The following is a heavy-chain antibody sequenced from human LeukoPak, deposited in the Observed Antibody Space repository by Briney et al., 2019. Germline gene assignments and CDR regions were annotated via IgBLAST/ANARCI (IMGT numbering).Heavy chain of an antibody. CDR1: GFTISNNY. CDR2: ISSSSSTI. Sequence: GGSLRLSCAASGFTISNNYLTWVRQAPGKGLEWVSYISSSSSTIYYADSVKGRFTVSRDNAENSLFLQMNSLRAEDTAVYYCARGDCNGGSCYLSLTTIDYWGQGTLVTVSS. D-gene: IGHD2-15*01. V-gene: IGHV3-48*01. CDR3: ARGDCNGGSCYLSLTTIDY. J-gene: IGHJ4*02.